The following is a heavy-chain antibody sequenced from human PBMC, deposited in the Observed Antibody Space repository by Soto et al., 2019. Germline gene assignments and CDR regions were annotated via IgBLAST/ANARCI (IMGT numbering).Heavy chain of an antibody. V-gene: IGHV3-23*01. J-gene: IGHJ4*02. CDR3: AKENGYSSSWFEFDY. CDR2: ISGSGGST. Sequence: EVQLLESGGGLVQPGGSLRLSCAASGFTFSSYAMSWVRQAPGKGLEWVSAISGSGGSTYYADSVKGRFTISRDNSKNTLYLPMNSLRAADTAVYYCAKENGYSSSWFEFDYWGQGTLVTVSS. CDR1: GFTFSSYA. D-gene: IGHD6-13*01.